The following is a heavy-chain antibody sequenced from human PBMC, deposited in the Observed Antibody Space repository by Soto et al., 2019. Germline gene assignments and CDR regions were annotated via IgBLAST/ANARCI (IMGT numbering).Heavy chain of an antibody. J-gene: IGHJ6*02. Sequence: GASLKVSCKASGGTFSSYAISWVRQAPGQGLEWMGGIIPIFATANYAQKFQGRVMITVDESTTTAYMDLSSLRSEDTAVYYCARSVSFRYQLLKRGMDVWGQGTTVTVSS. CDR1: GGTFSSYA. D-gene: IGHD2-2*01. V-gene: IGHV1-69*13. CDR2: IIPIFATA. CDR3: ARSVSFRYQLLKRGMDV.